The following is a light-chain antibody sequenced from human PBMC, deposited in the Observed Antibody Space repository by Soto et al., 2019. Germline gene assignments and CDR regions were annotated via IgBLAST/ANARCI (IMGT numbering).Light chain of an antibody. Sequence: DIQMTQSRSSLSGSVGDRAPFTCWASQSISSWLAWYQQTPGKAPKLLIYAASSLQSGVPSRFSGSGSGTDFTLTISSLQPEDFATYYCQQSYSTPLTFGGGTKV. CDR1: QSISSW. CDR3: QQSYSTPLT. CDR2: AAS. J-gene: IGKJ4*01. V-gene: IGKV1-39*01.